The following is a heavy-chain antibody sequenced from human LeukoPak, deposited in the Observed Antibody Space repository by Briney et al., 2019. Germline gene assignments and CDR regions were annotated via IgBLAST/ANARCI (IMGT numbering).Heavy chain of an antibody. CDR2: IKQDGSEK. J-gene: IGHJ4*02. CDR1: GFTFSSYW. D-gene: IGHD6-19*01. CDR3: ARGIAVAGYYFDY. V-gene: IGHV3-7*01. Sequence: GGSLRLSCAASGFTFSSYWMSWVRQAPGKWLEWVANIKQDGSEKYYVDSVKGRFTISRDNAKNSLYLQMNSLRAEDTAVYYCARGIAVAGYYFDYWGQGTLVTVSS.